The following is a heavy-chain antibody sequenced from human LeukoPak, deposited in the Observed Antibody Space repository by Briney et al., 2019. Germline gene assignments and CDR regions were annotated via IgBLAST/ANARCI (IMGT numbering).Heavy chain of an antibody. CDR2: IYTSGST. CDR3: ARHGSYYYMDV. J-gene: IGHJ6*03. CDR1: GGSISSYY. V-gene: IGHV4-4*09. Sequence: PSETLSLTCTVSGGSISSYYWSWIRQPPGKGLEWIGYIYTSGSTNYNPSLKSRVTISVDTSKNQFSLKLSSVTAADTAVYYCARHGSYYYMDVWGKGTTVTVSS.